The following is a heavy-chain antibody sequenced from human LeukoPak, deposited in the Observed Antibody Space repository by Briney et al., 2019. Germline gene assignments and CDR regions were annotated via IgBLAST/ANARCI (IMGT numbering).Heavy chain of an antibody. CDR3: ARAVSWYSFDY. D-gene: IGHD6-13*01. Sequence: SETLSLTCTVSGVSINSYYWTWIRQPPGKGLEWIGYIYYSVSTNYNPSLKSRVTISEDTSKNQFSLKLTSVTAADTAVYYCARAVSWYSFDYWGQGTLVTVSS. J-gene: IGHJ4*02. V-gene: IGHV4-59*01. CDR1: GVSINSYY. CDR2: IYYSVST.